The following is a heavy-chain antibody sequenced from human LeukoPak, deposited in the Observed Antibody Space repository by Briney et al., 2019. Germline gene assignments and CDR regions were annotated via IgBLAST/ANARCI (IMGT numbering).Heavy chain of an antibody. Sequence: PGGSLRLSCAASGFTFSSYEMNWVRQAPGKGLEWVANIKQDGSEKYYADSVKGRFTISRDNAKNSLYLQMNSLRADDTAVYYCARVAAAVSHYYYMDVWGKGTAVTVSS. CDR3: ARVAAAVSHYYYMDV. J-gene: IGHJ6*03. V-gene: IGHV3-7*03. D-gene: IGHD6-13*01. CDR1: GFTFSSYE. CDR2: IKQDGSEK.